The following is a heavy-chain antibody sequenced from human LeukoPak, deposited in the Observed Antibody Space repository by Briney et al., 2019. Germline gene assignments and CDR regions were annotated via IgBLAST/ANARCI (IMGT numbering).Heavy chain of an antibody. CDR3: ARVLIRGDEIDY. Sequence: GESLKISCKGSEYNFTSYWIAWVRQMPGKGLEWMGIIYPGDSDTRYSPSFQGQVTISADKSISTAYLQWTSLKASDSAMYYCARVLIRGDEIDYWGQGTLVTVSS. J-gene: IGHJ4*02. D-gene: IGHD2-21*01. CDR1: EYNFTSYW. V-gene: IGHV5-51*01. CDR2: IYPGDSDT.